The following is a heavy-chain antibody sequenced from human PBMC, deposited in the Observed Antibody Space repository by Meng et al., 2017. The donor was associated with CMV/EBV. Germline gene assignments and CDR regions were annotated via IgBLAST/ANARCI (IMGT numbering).Heavy chain of an antibody. CDR3: ARGGNWFDP. J-gene: IGHJ5*02. V-gene: IGHV4-34*01. CDR1: SGYVSRYY. Sequence: HEQLPQWVPRLLAASETMSLAYAVYSGYVSRYYWSWFRQPPGKELEWIGKINHSGSTNYNPSIKSRVTISVDTSKNQFSLKLSSVTAADTAVYYCARGGNWFDPWGQGTLVTASS. CDR2: INHSGST.